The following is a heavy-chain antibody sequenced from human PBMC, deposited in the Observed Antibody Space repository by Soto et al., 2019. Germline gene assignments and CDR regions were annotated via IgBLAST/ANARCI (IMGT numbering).Heavy chain of an antibody. J-gene: IGHJ3*02. CDR3: ARVLPILDFWSSSPGDAFEI. V-gene: IGHV3-7*03. Sequence: GGSLRLSCAASGFTFSSYWMSWVRQAPGKGLEWVANIKQDGSEKYYVDSVKGRVTISRDNTKNSRCRQMNSLRAEDTGVYYCARVLPILDFWSSSPGDAFEIWGQGTMVTVSS. D-gene: IGHD3-3*01. CDR1: GFTFSSYW. CDR2: IKQDGSEK.